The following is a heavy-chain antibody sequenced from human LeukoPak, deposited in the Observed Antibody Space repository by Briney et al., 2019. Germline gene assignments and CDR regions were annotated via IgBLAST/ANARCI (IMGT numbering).Heavy chain of an antibody. Sequence: GGSLRLSCAASGFTFSSYWMSWVRQAPGKGLEWVANIKQDGSEKYYVDSVKGRFTISRDNAKNSLYLQMNSLRAEDTAVYYCAKDQGSSGWYGDYWGQGTLVTVSS. D-gene: IGHD6-19*01. J-gene: IGHJ4*02. CDR3: AKDQGSSGWYGDY. CDR2: IKQDGSEK. V-gene: IGHV3-7*01. CDR1: GFTFSSYW.